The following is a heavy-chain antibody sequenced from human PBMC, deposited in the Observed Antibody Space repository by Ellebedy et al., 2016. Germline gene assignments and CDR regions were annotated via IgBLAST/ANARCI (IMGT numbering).Heavy chain of an antibody. Sequence: GESLKISCAASGFTFSSYAMSWVRQAPGKGLEWVSAISGSGGSTYYADSVKGRFTISRDNSKNTLYLQMNSLRAEDTAVYYCAKDRAWFGEYLHFDYWGQGTLVTVSS. D-gene: IGHD3-10*01. J-gene: IGHJ4*02. CDR1: GFTFSSYA. CDR3: AKDRAWFGEYLHFDY. CDR2: ISGSGGST. V-gene: IGHV3-23*01.